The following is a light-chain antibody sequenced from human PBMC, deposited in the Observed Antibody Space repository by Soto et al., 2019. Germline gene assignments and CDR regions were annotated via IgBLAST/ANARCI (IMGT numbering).Light chain of an antibody. CDR3: MQALQKPFT. CDR1: QSLLHTNGYNC. CDR2: LGS. J-gene: IGKJ4*01. V-gene: IGKV2-28*01. Sequence: DIVMTQSPLSLPVTPGEPASISCRSSQSLLHTNGYNCLDWYLQKPGQSPQLLIYLGSNRASGVLDRFSGSGSGTDFTLKISRVEAEDVGVYYCMQALQKPFTFGGGTKVEIK.